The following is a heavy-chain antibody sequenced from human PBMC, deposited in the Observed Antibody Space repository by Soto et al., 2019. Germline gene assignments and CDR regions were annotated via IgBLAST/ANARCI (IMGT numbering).Heavy chain of an antibody. CDR1: GGSISSSS. Sequence: LSLTCTVSGGSISSSSYYWGWIRQAPGKGLEWVAGISYDGSNNYNADSAKGRFTISRDNSKNMLYLQMNSLSVEDTAVYYCARDGVGATVFFGYFDYWGQGALVTVSS. CDR2: ISYDGSNN. CDR3: ARDGVGATVFFGYFDY. D-gene: IGHD1-26*01. V-gene: IGHV3-30-3*01. J-gene: IGHJ4*02.